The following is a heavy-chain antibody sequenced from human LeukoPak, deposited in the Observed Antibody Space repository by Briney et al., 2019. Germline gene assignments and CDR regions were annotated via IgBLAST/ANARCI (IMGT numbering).Heavy chain of an antibody. CDR2: ISYDGSNK. Sequence: GGSLRLSCAASGFTFSSYAMHWVRQAPGKGLEWVAVISYDGSNKYYADSVKGRFTISRDNSKNTLYLQMNSLRAEDTAVYYCARAEGSGSCFDYWGQGTLVTVSS. V-gene: IGHV3-30*14. CDR3: ARAEGSGSCFDY. D-gene: IGHD3-10*01. CDR1: GFTFSSYA. J-gene: IGHJ4*02.